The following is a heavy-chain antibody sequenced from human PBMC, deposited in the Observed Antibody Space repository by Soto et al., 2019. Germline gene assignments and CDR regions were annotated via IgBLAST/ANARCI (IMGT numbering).Heavy chain of an antibody. Sequence: QIILKESGPTLVKPTQTLTLTCTFSGFSLSTSTTGVGVGWIRQPPGKALECLAVIYWDDDKRYRPSLKSRLTLTKDTSKNQVVLTMTNMDPVDTATYYCAHRLDRSYFDYWGQGTLVTVSS. CDR2: IYWDDDK. D-gene: IGHD3-9*01. J-gene: IGHJ4*02. CDR3: AHRLDRSYFDY. V-gene: IGHV2-5*02. CDR1: GFSLSTSTTGVG.